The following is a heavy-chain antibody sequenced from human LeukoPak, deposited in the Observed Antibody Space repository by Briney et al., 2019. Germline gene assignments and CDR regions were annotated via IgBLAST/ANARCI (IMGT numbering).Heavy chain of an antibody. J-gene: IGHJ4*02. CDR2: ITNKADGYTT. CDR3: GDLGSTGTDH. V-gene: IGHV3-72*01. D-gene: IGHD4-17*01. Sequence: PGGSLRLSCAASGFTLSPHYMDWVRQSPGQGPEWVGLITNKADGYTTIYAASVKGRFTISRDDSKNSIYLQMDSLKTEDTAMYYCGDLGSTGTDHWGQGTLVTVSS. CDR1: GFTLSPHY.